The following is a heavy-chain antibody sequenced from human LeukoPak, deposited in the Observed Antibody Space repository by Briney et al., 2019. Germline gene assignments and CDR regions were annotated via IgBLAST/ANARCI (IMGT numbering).Heavy chain of an antibody. D-gene: IGHD5-18*01. J-gene: IGHJ4*02. Sequence: ASVKVSCKASGYTFTSYYMHWVRQAPGQGLEWMGIINPSGGSTSYAQKFQGRVTMTRDMSTSTVYMELSSLRSEDTAVYYCARDPLYSYGPDTGPYFDYWGQGTLVTVSS. CDR3: ARDPLYSYGPDTGPYFDY. V-gene: IGHV1-46*01. CDR2: INPSGGST. CDR1: GYTFTSYY.